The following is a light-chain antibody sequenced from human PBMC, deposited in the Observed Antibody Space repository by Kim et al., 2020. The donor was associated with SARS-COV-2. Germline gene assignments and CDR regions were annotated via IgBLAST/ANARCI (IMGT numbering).Light chain of an antibody. CDR1: QSVSSY. CDR2: DAS. CDR3: QQRSNWLT. J-gene: IGKJ4*01. V-gene: IGKV3-11*01. Sequence: SLVQRERPTLSCRASQSVSSYLAWYQQKPGQAPRLLIYDASNRATGIPARFSGSGSGTDFTLTISSLEPEDFAVYYCQQRSNWLTFGGGTKVDIK.